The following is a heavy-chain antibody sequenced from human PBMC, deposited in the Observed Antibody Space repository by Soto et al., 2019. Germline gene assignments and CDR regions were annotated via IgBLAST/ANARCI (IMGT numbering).Heavy chain of an antibody. Sequence: QVQLVESGGGVVQPGRSLRLSCAASGFFFRNFGMHWVRRAPGKGLEWVAAISGDGNDKYYPDSMKGRFPISRDNFNNTLYLQLNSLRPEDTAVYHCVQGASTAHQPLDSWGQGVLVTVSS. D-gene: IGHD1-26*01. J-gene: IGHJ4*02. CDR2: ISGDGNDK. CDR3: VQGASTAHQPLDS. CDR1: GFFFRNFG. V-gene: IGHV3-30*03.